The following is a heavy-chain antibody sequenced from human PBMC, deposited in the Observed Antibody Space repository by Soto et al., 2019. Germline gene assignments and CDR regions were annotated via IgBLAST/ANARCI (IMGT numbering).Heavy chain of an antibody. V-gene: IGHV4-39*01. CDR2: IYYSGST. Sequence: QLHLRESGPGLVKPSETLSLTCTVSGGSITSSSYYWGWIRQPPGKGLEWIGSIYYSGSTYYNPSLKSRVTISGHTSKNQFSLKLSSVTAADTAVYYCATQEVGGTYVYTFDPWGQGTLVTVSS. CDR1: GGSITSSSYY. J-gene: IGHJ5*02. CDR3: ATQEVGGTYVYTFDP. D-gene: IGHD1-26*01.